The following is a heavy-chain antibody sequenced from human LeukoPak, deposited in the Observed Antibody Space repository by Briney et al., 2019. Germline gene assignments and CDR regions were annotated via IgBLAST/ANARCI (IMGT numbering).Heavy chain of an antibody. Sequence: ASVKVSCKASGYTFTSYGISRVRQAPGQGLEWMGWISAYNGNTNYAQKLQGRVTMTTDTSTSTAYMELRSLRSDDTAVYYCARDRVGQWLEPTRWFDPWGQGTLVTVSS. CDR3: ARDRVGQWLEPTRWFDP. J-gene: IGHJ5*02. CDR2: ISAYNGNT. D-gene: IGHD6-19*01. V-gene: IGHV1-18*01. CDR1: GYTFTSYG.